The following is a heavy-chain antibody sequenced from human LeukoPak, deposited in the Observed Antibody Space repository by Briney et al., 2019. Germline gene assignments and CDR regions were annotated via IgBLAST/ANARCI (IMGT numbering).Heavy chain of an antibody. D-gene: IGHD1-26*01. CDR2: VSGNGHHT. V-gene: IGHV3-23*01. Sequence: GGSLRLSCAASGFTFTTYAMSWVRQASGKGLEWVSSVSGNGHHTYYADSVKGRFIISSDNSKNMVFLQMNSLRAEDTAVYYCAGGGDSKSYFGYFDYWAQGTLVTVSS. J-gene: IGHJ4*02. CDR1: GFTFTTYA. CDR3: AGGGDSKSYFGYFDY.